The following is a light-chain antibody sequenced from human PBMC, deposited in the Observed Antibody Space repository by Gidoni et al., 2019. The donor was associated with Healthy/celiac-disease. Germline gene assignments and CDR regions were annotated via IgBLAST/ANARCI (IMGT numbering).Light chain of an antibody. CDR1: QSISSY. Sequence: DIQMTQSPSSLSASVGDRVTITRRASQSISSYLNWYQQKPAKAPKLLIYAASSVQGGVPLRSRGRGSGTDFTLTISRLQPPEFATYSCPPSSTTPPPSGQGTKVEIK. V-gene: IGKV1-39*01. J-gene: IGKJ1*01. CDR3: PPSSTTPPP. CDR2: AAS.